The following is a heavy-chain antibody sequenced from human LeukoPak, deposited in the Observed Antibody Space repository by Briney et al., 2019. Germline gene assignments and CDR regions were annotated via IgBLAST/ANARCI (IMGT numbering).Heavy chain of an antibody. D-gene: IGHD6-13*01. CDR1: RGSISSYF. V-gene: IGHV4-59*08. Sequence: SETLPLTRIVSRGSISSYFWSWIGQPPGRGRAGVGYIYYSGSTNYHPSLKSRVTISVDTSKNQFPLELSSVAAADTAVYYCARRSIAAAAPFDYWGQGTLVTVSS. J-gene: IGHJ4*02. CDR3: ARRSIAAAAPFDY. CDR2: IYYSGST.